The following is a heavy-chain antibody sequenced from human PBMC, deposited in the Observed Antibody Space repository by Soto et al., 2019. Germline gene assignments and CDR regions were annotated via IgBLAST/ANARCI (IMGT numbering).Heavy chain of an antibody. Sequence: NPSETLSLTCSVSGGSISSYYWSWIRQPPGKGLEWIGYIYYSGSANYNPSLKSRVTISVDTSKNQFSLKLSSVTAADTAVYYCARDRRDYTDGYGMDVWGQGTMVTVSS. D-gene: IGHD4-4*01. J-gene: IGHJ6*02. CDR2: IYYSGSA. V-gene: IGHV4-59*01. CDR1: GGSISSYY. CDR3: ARDRRDYTDGYGMDV.